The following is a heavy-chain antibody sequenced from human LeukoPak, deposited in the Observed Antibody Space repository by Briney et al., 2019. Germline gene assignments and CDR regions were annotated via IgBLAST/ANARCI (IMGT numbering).Heavy chain of an antibody. CDR1: EFSVGSNY. V-gene: IGHV3-48*01. J-gene: IGHJ6*03. D-gene: IGHD3-16*01. Sequence: GGSLRLSCAASEFSVGSNYMNWVRQAPGKGLEWVSYISSSSTTIYYADSVKGRFTISRDNAKNSLYLQMNSLRAEDTAVYYCARGGEHVDPLDHYYYMDVWGKGTTVTISS. CDR2: ISSSSTTI. CDR3: ARGGEHVDPLDHYYYMDV.